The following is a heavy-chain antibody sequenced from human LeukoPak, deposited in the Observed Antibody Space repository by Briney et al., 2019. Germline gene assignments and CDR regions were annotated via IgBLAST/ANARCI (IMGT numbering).Heavy chain of an antibody. CDR1: GGSLSSQY. CDR3: ASAGYYDSSGYKVSGWYFDL. V-gene: IGHV4-59*11. CDR2: IYSSGST. Sequence: SETLSLTCTVSGGSLSSQYWSWIRQPPGKGLEWIGYIYSSGSTKYNPSLPSRISMSVDTSKNQSSLKLSSVTAADTAVYYCASAGYYDSSGYKVSGWYFDLWGRGTLVTVSS. D-gene: IGHD3-22*01. J-gene: IGHJ2*01.